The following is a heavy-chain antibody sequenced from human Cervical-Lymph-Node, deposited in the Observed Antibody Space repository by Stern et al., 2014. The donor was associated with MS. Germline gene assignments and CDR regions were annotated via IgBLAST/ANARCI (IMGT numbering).Heavy chain of an antibody. CDR2: IYHSGSA. CDR1: GDSISSNYW. V-gene: IGHV4-4*02. CDR3: ARDARGGGDCCNWFDP. J-gene: IGHJ5*02. Sequence: QVQLQESGPGLVKPSGTLSLTCTVSGDSISSNYWWSWVRQPPGKGLEGIGEIYHSGSAKYKPSLNGRVTMSLDKSKDQFSLELTSVTAADTAIYYCARDARGGGDCCNWFDPWGQGTLVTVSS. D-gene: IGHD2-21*02.